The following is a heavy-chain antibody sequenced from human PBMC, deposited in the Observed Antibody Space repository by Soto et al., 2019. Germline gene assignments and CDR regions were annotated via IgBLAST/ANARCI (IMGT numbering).Heavy chain of an antibody. J-gene: IGHJ6*03. CDR3: ARDRYSGSDAYMDV. D-gene: IGHD5-12*01. CDR2: ISGSSGNI. CDR1: GFTFSDYY. V-gene: IGHV3-11*01. Sequence: QVQLVESGGGVGKPGGSLRLSCAASGFTFSDYYMSWTRQAPGKRLEWVAYISGSSGNIYYADSVKGRFTISRDNAKNSLYLQMNSLRADDTAVYYCARDRYSGSDAYMDVWGNGTTVTVSS.